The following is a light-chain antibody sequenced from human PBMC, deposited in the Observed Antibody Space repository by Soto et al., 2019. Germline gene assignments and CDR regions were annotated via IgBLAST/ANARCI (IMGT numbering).Light chain of an antibody. CDR2: AAS. J-gene: IGKJ1*01. CDR3: QQRYSTTRT. Sequence: DIQMTQSPSSMSVSVGDRVAITCRASQNINSYLNWYQQKPGKAPKLLIFAASSLQSGVPSRFSGSGSATDFTLTISSLKNEDFATYYGQQRYSTTRTFGQGTKVDI. V-gene: IGKV1-39*01. CDR1: QNINSY.